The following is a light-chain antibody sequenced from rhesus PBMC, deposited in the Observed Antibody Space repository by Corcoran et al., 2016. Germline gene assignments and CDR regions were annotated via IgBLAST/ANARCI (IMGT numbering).Light chain of an antibody. CDR1: SSDIGYYNA. J-gene: IGLJ6*01. Sequence: QAAPTPSPTVSGSAGQSVTIFCTGTSSDIGYYNAVSWYQQHPGKAPKLMIYEVSKRPSGVSDRFSGSKSGNTASLTISGLQAEDEADYYCSSYENSGTFVFGSGTKLTVL. V-gene: IGLV2-19*02. CDR3: SSYENSGTFV. CDR2: EVS.